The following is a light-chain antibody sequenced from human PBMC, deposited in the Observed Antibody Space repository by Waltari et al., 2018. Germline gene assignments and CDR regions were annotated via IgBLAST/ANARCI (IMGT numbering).Light chain of an antibody. CDR3: CSYAGSYILV. CDR2: DVN. V-gene: IGLV2-11*02. J-gene: IGLJ2*01. Sequence: QSALTQPRSASGSPGQSVTIPCTGTNSDVGGFTYVPWYQQHPGKAPRLRIYDVNMRASGVPDRFSGSKSGSPASLTSSGRPAEDEADFSCCSYAGSYILVFGGGTKLTVL. CDR1: NSDVGGFTY.